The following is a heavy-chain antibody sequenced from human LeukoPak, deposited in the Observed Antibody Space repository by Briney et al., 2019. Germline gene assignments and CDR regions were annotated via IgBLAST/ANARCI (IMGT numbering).Heavy chain of an antibody. V-gene: IGHV3-23*01. J-gene: IGHJ4*02. CDR3: ARGIGGPDY. D-gene: IGHD4-23*01. CDR1: GFTFSSYA. CDR2: IRGSGDNT. Sequence: GGSLRLSCAASGFTFSSYAMSWVRQAPGKELEWLSVIRGSGDNTYYADSVKGRFTISRDNSKSTLYLQMNSLRAEDTAIYYCARGIGGPDYWGRGTLVTVSS.